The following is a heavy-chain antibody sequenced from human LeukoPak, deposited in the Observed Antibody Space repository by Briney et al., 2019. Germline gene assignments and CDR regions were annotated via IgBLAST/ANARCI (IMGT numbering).Heavy chain of an antibody. D-gene: IGHD2-15*01. Sequence: GGSLRLSCAASGFTFSSYAMSWVRQAPGKGLEWVSAISGSGGSTYYADSVKGRFTISRDNSKNTLYLQMNSLRAEDTAVYDCGLCGGSCYTFDYWGQGTLVTVSS. CDR2: ISGSGGST. CDR1: GFTFSSYA. CDR3: GLCGGSCYTFDY. V-gene: IGHV3-23*01. J-gene: IGHJ4*02.